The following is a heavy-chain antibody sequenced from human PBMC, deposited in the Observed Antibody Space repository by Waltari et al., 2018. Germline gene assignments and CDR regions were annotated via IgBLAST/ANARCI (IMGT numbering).Heavy chain of an antibody. J-gene: IGHJ3*02. CDR2: ISGSGGNT. Sequence: EVQLLESVGGLVQPGGSLRLSCAASGFTFSSYAMSWVRQAPGMGLEWVSGISGSGGNTYYADSVKGRFTISRDNSKNTLYLQMNSLRAEDTAVYYCAKDAPRGGYCSSTSCYFAFDIWGQGTMVTVSS. CDR3: AKDAPRGGYCSSTSCYFAFDI. CDR1: GFTFSSYA. V-gene: IGHV3-23*01. D-gene: IGHD2-2*01.